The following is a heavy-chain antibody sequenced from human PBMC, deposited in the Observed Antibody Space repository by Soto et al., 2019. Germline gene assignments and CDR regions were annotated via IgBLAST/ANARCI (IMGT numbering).Heavy chain of an antibody. CDR1: GFTFSSYS. CDR2: ISSSSSYI. CDR3: ARGLYSLDAFDI. V-gene: IGHV3-21*01. Sequence: PGGSLRLSCAASGFTFSSYSMNWVRQAPGKGLEWVSSISSSSSYIYYADSVKGRFTISRDNAKNSLYLQMNSLRAEDTAVYYCARGLYSLDAFDIWGQGTMVTVSS. J-gene: IGHJ3*02. D-gene: IGHD4-4*01.